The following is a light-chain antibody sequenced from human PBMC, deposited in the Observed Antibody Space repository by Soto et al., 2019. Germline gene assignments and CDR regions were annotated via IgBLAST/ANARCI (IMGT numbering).Light chain of an antibody. CDR3: QQLHSHPST. Sequence: IQLTQSPSSLSASVGDRVTITCRASQDIANYLAWYQQRPGKAPKVLISVASTLQGGVPSRVDGNGSETDFTLTSSSLQPEDVATYYCQQLHSHPSTFGQGTKVQI. J-gene: IGKJ2*01. CDR1: QDIANY. CDR2: VAS. V-gene: IGKV1-9*01.